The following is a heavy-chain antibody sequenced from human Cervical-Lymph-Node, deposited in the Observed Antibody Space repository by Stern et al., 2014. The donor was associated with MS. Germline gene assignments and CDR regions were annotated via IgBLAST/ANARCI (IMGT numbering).Heavy chain of an antibody. Sequence: EEQLVESGGGLVQPGRSLRLSCAASGFTFEDYPMHWVRQAPGKGLEWVSGITWNGGSIEYADSVKGRFTISRENAMKSLYLQLNSLRAEDTALYYCAKAHSSGYHIESWGQGTLVTVSS. D-gene: IGHD3-22*01. CDR3: AKAHSSGYHIES. CDR1: GFTFEDYP. CDR2: ITWNGGSI. V-gene: IGHV3-9*01. J-gene: IGHJ4*02.